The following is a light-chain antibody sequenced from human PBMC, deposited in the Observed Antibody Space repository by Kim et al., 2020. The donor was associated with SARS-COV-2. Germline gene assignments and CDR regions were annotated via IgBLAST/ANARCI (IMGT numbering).Light chain of an antibody. J-gene: IGKJ1*01. CDR3: QHYNNWPPWT. Sequence: EIVMTQSPATLSVSPGERATLSCRASQTVGRSLAWYQQRPGQAPRLLIYGVSTRATGIPPRFSGSGSETEFTLTITSLQSEDFAVYYCQHYNNWPPWTFGQGTKVDIK. CDR1: QTVGRS. V-gene: IGKV3-15*01. CDR2: GVS.